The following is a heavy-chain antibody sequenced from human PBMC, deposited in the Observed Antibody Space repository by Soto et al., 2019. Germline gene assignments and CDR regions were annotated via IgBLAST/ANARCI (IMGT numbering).Heavy chain of an antibody. J-gene: IGHJ3*02. V-gene: IGHV3-72*01. D-gene: IGHD6-13*01. CDR3: TRVRSSTWGLDAFDI. CDR1: GFTFSDHY. Sequence: VQLVESGGGLVQPGGSLRLSCAASGFTFSDHYMDWVRQAPGKGLEWVGRTRNRANRYTTEYAASVKGRFTISRDDSKNSLYLQMNSLETEDTGVYYCTRVRSSTWGLDAFDIWGQGIMVTVSS. CDR2: TRNRANRYTT.